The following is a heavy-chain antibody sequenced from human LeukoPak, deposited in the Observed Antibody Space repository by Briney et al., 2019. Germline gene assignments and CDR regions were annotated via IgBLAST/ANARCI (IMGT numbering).Heavy chain of an antibody. CDR1: GFTFSSHW. D-gene: IGHD6-25*01. V-gene: IGHV3-74*01. J-gene: IGHJ4*02. Sequence: GGSLRLSCAASGFTFSSHWMHWVRQAPGKGLVWVSRIKDDGSHTNYADSVEGRFTISRDNAKNTLSLQMNSLRVEDTAVYYCARGSGIITGIDEWGQGTLVTVSS. CDR2: IKDDGSHT. CDR3: ARGSGIITGIDE.